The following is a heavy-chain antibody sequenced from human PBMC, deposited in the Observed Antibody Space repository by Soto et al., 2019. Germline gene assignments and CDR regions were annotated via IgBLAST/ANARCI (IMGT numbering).Heavy chain of an antibody. V-gene: IGHV4-30-4*01. CDR2: IYYSGST. D-gene: IGHD3-22*01. CDR1: GGSISSGDYY. Sequence: KPSETLSLTCTVSGGSISSGDYYWSWIRQPPGKGLEWIGYIYYSGSTYYNPSLKSRVTISVDTSKNQFSLKLSSVTAADTAVYYCASSDYYDRKDYFDYWGQGTLVTVSS. J-gene: IGHJ4*02. CDR3: ASSDYYDRKDYFDY.